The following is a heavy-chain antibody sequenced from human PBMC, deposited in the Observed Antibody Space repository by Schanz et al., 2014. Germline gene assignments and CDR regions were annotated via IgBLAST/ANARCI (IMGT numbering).Heavy chain of an antibody. D-gene: IGHD3-10*01. CDR2: LRSDGSRR. CDR1: GYSFSDYD. Sequence: VQLVESGGGVVQPGGSLRLSCVGSGYSFSDYDMYWIRQAPGKGREWLAFLRSDGSRRDYADSVKGRFTISRDNSRTTLSLQMSSLRPEDTAVYYCAKDPPRGVRTPIKPTLDYWGQGTRVTVS. V-gene: IGHV3-30*02. CDR3: AKDPPRGVRTPIKPTLDY. J-gene: IGHJ4*02.